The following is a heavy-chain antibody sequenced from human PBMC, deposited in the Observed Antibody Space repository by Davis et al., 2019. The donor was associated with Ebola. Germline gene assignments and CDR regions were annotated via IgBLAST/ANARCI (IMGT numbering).Heavy chain of an antibody. CDR1: GFTFSNFA. Sequence: PGGSLRLSCAASGFTFSNFAMSWVRQAPGKGLEWVSSISGSGYTRDYADSVKGRFTISRDNSKNTLYLQMSTLRVEDSALYYCVKFPVETANYYYQNMDVWGQGTTVTVSS. D-gene: IGHD2-21*02. V-gene: IGHV3-23*01. CDR2: ISGSGYTR. J-gene: IGHJ6*03. CDR3: VKFPVETANYYYQNMDV.